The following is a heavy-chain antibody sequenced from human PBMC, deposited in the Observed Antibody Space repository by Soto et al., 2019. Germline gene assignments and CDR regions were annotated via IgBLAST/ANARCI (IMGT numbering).Heavy chain of an antibody. CDR3: ARTGGDSYGNYYMAV. V-gene: IGHV3-21*01. Sequence: EVQLVESGGGLVKPGGSLRLSCAASGFTFSSYSMNWVRQAPGKGLEWVSSISSSSSYIYYADSVKGRFTISRDNATNSLYLQMNSLRAEDTAVYYCARTGGDSYGNYYMAVWGKGTTVTVSS. J-gene: IGHJ6*03. CDR1: GFTFSSYS. CDR2: ISSSSSYI. D-gene: IGHD5-18*01.